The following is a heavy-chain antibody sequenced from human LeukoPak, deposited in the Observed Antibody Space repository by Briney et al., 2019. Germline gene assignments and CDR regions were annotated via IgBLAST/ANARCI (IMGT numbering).Heavy chain of an antibody. D-gene: IGHD3-9*01. CDR1: GYTFTSYD. J-gene: IGHJ4*02. Sequence: GASVKVSCKASGYTFTSYDINWVRQATGQGLEWMGWMNPNSGNTGYAQKFQGRVTITADESTSTAYMELSSLRSEDTAVYYCARDLNTYYDILTGYYTRYYFDYWGQGTLVTVSS. CDR2: MNPNSGNT. V-gene: IGHV1-8*03. CDR3: ARDLNTYYDILTGYYTRYYFDY.